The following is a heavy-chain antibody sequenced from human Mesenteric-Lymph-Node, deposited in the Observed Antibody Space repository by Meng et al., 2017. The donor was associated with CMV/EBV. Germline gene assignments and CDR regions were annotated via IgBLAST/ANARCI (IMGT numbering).Heavy chain of an antibody. Sequence: GGSLRLSCAVSGFTLGSYGMHWVRQAPGKGLEWVSFISATRTYIYYADSVKGRFTVSRDNAQNSLFLQMNSLRAEDTAAYYCARGSGYATYYYYYGMDVWGQGTTVTVSS. CDR3: ARGSGYATYYYYYGMDV. V-gene: IGHV3-21*01. CDR2: ISATRTYI. CDR1: GFTLGSYG. J-gene: IGHJ6*02. D-gene: IGHD5-12*01.